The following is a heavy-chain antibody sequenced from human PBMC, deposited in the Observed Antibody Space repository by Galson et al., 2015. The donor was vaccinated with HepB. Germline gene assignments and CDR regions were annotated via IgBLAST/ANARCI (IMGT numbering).Heavy chain of an antibody. V-gene: IGHV3-23*01. J-gene: IGHJ6*02. Sequence: SLRLACAASGFPFSTYTMSWVRHAPGQGLEWVSAVSGSGGTTYYADSVRGRFIISRDNTKRTLYLQMNRLRGGDAALYYCAKDRNSTSPGTYGMDVWGQGTTVTVFS. D-gene: IGHD6-6*01. CDR2: VSGSGGTT. CDR3: AKDRNSTSPGTYGMDV. CDR1: GFPFSTYT.